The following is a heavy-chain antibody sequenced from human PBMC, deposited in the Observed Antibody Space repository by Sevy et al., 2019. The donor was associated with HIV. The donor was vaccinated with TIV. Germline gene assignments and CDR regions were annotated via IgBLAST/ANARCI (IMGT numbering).Heavy chain of an antibody. J-gene: IGHJ6*02. CDR1: GFTFRSYG. V-gene: IGHV3-30*12. CDR3: ARVFRSYAMDV. Sequence: GGSLRLSCAASGFTFRSYGFHWVRQAPGKGLDWVAFISDDANSKDYGHSVKGRFTISRDKSKNTVYLQMNSLRVEDTAVYHCARVFRSYAMDVWGQGTTVTVSS. CDR2: ISDDANSK.